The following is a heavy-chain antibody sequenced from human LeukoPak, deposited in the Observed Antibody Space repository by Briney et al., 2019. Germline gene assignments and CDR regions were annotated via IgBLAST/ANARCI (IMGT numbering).Heavy chain of an antibody. J-gene: IGHJ2*01. CDR2: IIMDGSST. CDR1: GFTFSSYW. Sequence: GGSLRLSCAASGFTFSSYWMHWVRQAPGKGLVWVSRIIMDGSSTRSTYADSVKGRFTISRDNAKNTLYLEMNSLRAEDTAVYYCARDGRYWYFDLWGRGTLVTVSS. V-gene: IGHV3-74*01. CDR3: ARDGRYWYFDL.